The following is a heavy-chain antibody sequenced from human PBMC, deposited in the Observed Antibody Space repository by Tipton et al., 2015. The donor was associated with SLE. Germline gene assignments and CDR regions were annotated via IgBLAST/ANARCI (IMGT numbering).Heavy chain of an antibody. V-gene: IGHV4-59*01. CDR3: ARYNVAPGAFDI. CDR2: IYYSGST. J-gene: IGHJ3*02. Sequence: TLSLTCTVSGGSISSYYWSWIRQPPGKGLEWIGYIYYSGSTNYNPSPKSRVTISVDTSKNQFPLKLSSVTAADTAVYYCARYNVAPGAFDIWGQGTMVTVSS. CDR1: GGSISSYY. D-gene: IGHD1-14*01.